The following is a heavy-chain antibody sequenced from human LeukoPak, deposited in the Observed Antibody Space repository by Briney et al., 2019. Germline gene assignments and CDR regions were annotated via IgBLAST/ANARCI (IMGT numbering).Heavy chain of an antibody. V-gene: IGHV1-58*01. CDR1: GFTFTSSA. D-gene: IGHD4-17*01. CDR2: IVVGSGNT. J-gene: IGHJ6*03. Sequence: TSVKVSCKASGFTFTSSAVQWVRQARGQRLEWIGWIVVGSGNTNYAQKFQERVTITRDMSTSTAYMELSSLRSEDTAVYYCAADFGDYGDSTYYMDVWGKGTTVTVSS. CDR3: AADFGDYGDSTYYMDV.